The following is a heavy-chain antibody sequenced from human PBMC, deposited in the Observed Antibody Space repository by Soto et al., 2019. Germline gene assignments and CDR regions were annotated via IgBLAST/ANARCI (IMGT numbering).Heavy chain of an antibody. CDR1: GGRVLSNSGD. Sequence: QSQSRTEAISGGRVLSNSGDCNWKRHSPSRGLEGLGRTYYRSKWYNDYAVSVKSRITINPDTSKNQFSLQLNSVTPEDTAVYYCARDRYYGSGSEDDYYYSGMDVWGQATTVSGPS. CDR3: ARDRYYGSGSEDDYYYSGMDV. V-gene: IGHV6-1*01. D-gene: IGHD3-10*01. J-gene: IGHJ6*02. CDR2: TYYRSKWYN.